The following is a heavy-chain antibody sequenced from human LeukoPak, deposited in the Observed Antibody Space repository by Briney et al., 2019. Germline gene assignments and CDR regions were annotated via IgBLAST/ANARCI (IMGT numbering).Heavy chain of an antibody. CDR3: ARTTEGGYTYGYFYYYYMDV. V-gene: IGHV4-59*08. CDR1: GGSISSYY. D-gene: IGHD5-18*01. J-gene: IGHJ6*03. Sequence: SETLSLTCTVSGGSISSYYWSWIRQPPGKGLEWIGYIYYSGSTNYNPSLKSRVTISVDTSKNQFSLKLNSVTAADTAVYYCARTTEGGYTYGYFYYYYMDVWGKGTTVTISS. CDR2: IYYSGST.